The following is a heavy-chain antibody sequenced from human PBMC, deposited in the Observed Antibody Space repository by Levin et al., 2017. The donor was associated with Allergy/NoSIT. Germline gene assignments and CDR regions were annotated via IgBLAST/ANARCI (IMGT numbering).Heavy chain of an antibody. CDR3: ARGGSTSCYG. Sequence: QPGGSLRLSCAGSGFTFSSYWMHWVRQAPGKGLVWVSRINSDGSSTNYADSVKGRLTISRDNAKNTLYLQMNSLRAEDTAVYYCARGGSTSCYGWGQGTLVTVSS. CDR2: INSDGSST. CDR1: GFTFSSYW. V-gene: IGHV3-74*01. J-gene: IGHJ4*02. D-gene: IGHD2-2*01.